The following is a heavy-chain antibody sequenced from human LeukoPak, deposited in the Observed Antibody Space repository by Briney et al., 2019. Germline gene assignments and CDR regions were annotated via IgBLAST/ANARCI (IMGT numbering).Heavy chain of an antibody. CDR3: VKDHFRDNYDTLTASPFDT. J-gene: IGHJ4*02. D-gene: IGHD3-9*01. Sequence: PGGSLRLSCAASGFTFSNYWMHWVRQAPGKGLVWVSRINSDGINTSYADSVKGRFTISRDNAKNTLNLQMNSLRAEDTALYYCVKDHFRDNYDTLTASPFDTWGQGTLVTVSS. V-gene: IGHV3-74*01. CDR1: GFTFSNYW. CDR2: INSDGINT.